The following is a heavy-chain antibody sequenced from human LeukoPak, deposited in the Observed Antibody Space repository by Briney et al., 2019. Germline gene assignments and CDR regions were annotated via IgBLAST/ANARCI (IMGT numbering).Heavy chain of an antibody. CDR1: GGSISSYY. Sequence: SETLPLTCTVSGGSISSYYWSWIRQPPGKGLECIGYIYYSGSTNYNPSLKSRVTISVDTSKNQFSLKLSSVTAADTAVYYCARVKQWLVRSYYYYYGMDVWGQGTTVTVSS. V-gene: IGHV4-59*01. D-gene: IGHD6-19*01. J-gene: IGHJ6*02. CDR3: ARVKQWLVRSYYYYYGMDV. CDR2: IYYSGST.